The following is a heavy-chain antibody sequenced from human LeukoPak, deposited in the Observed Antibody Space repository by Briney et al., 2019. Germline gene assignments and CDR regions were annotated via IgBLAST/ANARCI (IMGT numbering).Heavy chain of an antibody. CDR1: GFTFSDSA. V-gene: IGHV3-73*01. Sequence: PGGSLKLSCAASGFTFSDSAMHWVRQASGKGLEWLGRIRTQANNDATAYGASVKGRFIISRDDSRNTAYLRMNSLKTEDTAVYYCAGDYNSLTGLNYWGQGTLVTVSS. J-gene: IGHJ4*02. D-gene: IGHD3-9*01. CDR3: AGDYNSLTGLNY. CDR2: IRTQANNDAT.